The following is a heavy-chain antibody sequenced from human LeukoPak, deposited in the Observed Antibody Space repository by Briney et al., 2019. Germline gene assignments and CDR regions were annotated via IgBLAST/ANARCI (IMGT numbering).Heavy chain of an antibody. V-gene: IGHV1-2*02. CDR2: INPNSGGT. CDR1: GYTFTGYY. CDR3: ARGSDDFWSGYSPSY. D-gene: IGHD3-3*01. J-gene: IGHJ4*02. Sequence: ASVKVSCKASGYTFTGYYMHWVRQAPGQGLEWMGWINPNSGGTNYAQKFQGRVTMTRDTSISTAYMELSRLRSDDAAVYYCARGSDDFWSGYSPSYWGQGTLVTVSS.